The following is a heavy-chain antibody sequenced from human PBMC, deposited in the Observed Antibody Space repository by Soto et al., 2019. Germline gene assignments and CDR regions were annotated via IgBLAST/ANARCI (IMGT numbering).Heavy chain of an antibody. D-gene: IGHD1-26*01. Sequence: SETLSLTCAVSGDSITSVGYSWSWIRHPTGKALEWIGYIYHTGTTYYTAALKSRVTISLDRSKNRISLSLNSVTAADTAVYYCAATVVGEYSHYALDVWGQGTTVTVSS. CDR3: AATVVGEYSHYALDV. CDR2: IYHTGTT. CDR1: GDSITSVGYS. J-gene: IGHJ6*02. V-gene: IGHV4-30-2*01.